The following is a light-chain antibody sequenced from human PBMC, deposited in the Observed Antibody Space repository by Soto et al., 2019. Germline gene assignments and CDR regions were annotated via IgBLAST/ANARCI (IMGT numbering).Light chain of an antibody. V-gene: IGKV3-20*01. CDR2: GAS. Sequence: EIVLTQSPGTLSLSPGERATLSCRASQSVSSPYLAWYQQKPGQAPRLLIYGASSRATGIPDRFSSSGSGTDFTLTISRLEPEDFAVYYCQRYDISPFPFGQGTKLEIK. CDR1: QSVSSPY. J-gene: IGKJ2*01. CDR3: QRYDISPFP.